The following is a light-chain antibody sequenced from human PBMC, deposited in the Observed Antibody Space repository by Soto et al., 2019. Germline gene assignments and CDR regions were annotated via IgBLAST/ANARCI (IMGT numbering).Light chain of an antibody. V-gene: IGKV3-15*01. Sequence: EIVMTQSPATLSVAAGEGATLSSRASQSVSSNLAWYQQKPGQAPRLLIYGASTRATGIPAKFSGGGSGTEFTLTISSLQSEDFAIYYCQQYKNGWTFGQGTKVDI. CDR2: GAS. J-gene: IGKJ1*01. CDR3: QQYKNGWT. CDR1: QSVSSN.